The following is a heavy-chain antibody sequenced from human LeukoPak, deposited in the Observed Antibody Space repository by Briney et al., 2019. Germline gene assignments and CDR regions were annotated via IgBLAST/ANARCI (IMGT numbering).Heavy chain of an antibody. V-gene: IGHV4-59*01. J-gene: IGHJ6*03. Sequence: SETLSLTCTVSGSSIGSYYWSWIRQPPGKGLQWIGYIFHSGSTNYDPSLKSRVTITVDTSKNQFSLKLTSVTAADTAVYYCARVPLGAWFYYTDVWGKGTTVTVSS. CDR2: IFHSGST. CDR1: GSSIGSYY. CDR3: ARVPLGAWFYYTDV. D-gene: IGHD4/OR15-4a*01.